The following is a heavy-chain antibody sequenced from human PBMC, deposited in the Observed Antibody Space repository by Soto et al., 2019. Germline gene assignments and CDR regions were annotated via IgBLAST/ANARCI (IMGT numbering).Heavy chain of an antibody. CDR2: ISVSGNNA. D-gene: IGHD3-22*01. V-gene: IGHV3-23*01. CDR1: GFAFSTFA. CDR3: ARDQLRPGILYSLGVLLPEYGL. Sequence: GGSLRLSCAASGFAFSTFAMTWVRQAPGKGLEWVAAISVSGNNAYYADSVKGRFTISRDNSQNSVFLQMSSLRADDTAVYYCARDQLRPGILYSLGVLLPEYGLWGQGTLVTVAS. J-gene: IGHJ4*02.